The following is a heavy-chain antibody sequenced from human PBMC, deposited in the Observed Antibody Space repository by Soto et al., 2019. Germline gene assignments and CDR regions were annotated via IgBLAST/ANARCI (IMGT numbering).Heavy chain of an antibody. Sequence: PAETLSITCAVFGVFIGMGLDSLRWIRRAPGKGLEYIGYIYHTGSAYYDPSLKSRVTMSVDRSKNQFALKLSSVTAADTAGDDGARGVGTPMAKYFETWGPGNRFNVSA. CDR2: IYHTGSA. D-gene: IGHD5-18*01. CDR3: ARGVGTPMAKYFET. J-gene: IGHJ4*02. CDR1: GVFIGMGLDS. V-gene: IGHV4-30-2*01.